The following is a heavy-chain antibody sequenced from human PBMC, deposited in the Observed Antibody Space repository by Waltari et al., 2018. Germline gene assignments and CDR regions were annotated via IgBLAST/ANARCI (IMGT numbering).Heavy chain of an antibody. Sequence: QMHLQESGPGLVKPWETMSLTCSLSNGSISHQYWSCIRQTPGQGLQWMGYIYYSGTPSYNPSLKSRLTISVDTWKNQFSLKLTSVTAADTGVYYCARGGGPYEFWRGYSLWFDTWGQGTLVTVSS. J-gene: IGHJ5*02. CDR2: IYYSGTP. CDR3: ARGGGPYEFWRGYSLWFDT. D-gene: IGHD2-21*01. CDR1: NGSISHQY. V-gene: IGHV4-59*11.